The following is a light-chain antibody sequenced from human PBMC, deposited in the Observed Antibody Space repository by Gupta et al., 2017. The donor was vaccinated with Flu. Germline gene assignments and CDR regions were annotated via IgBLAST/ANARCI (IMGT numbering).Light chain of an antibody. V-gene: IGKV6-21*01. CDR1: QNIGGA. CDR2: DAS. J-gene: IGKJ1*01. CDR3: QQSSDLPWT. Sequence: EIVLTQSPAFQSVTPKEKVTITCRASQNIGGALHWYQQKPDQSPKLLIKDASQSFSGVPSRFSGSGSGTDFTLTINSLEAEDAATYYCQQSSDLPWTFGQGTKVEIK.